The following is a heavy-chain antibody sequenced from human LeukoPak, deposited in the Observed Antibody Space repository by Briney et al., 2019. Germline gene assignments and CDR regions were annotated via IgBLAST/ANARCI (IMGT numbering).Heavy chain of an antibody. V-gene: IGHV3-11*01. CDR1: GFTFSDYY. D-gene: IGHD2-15*01. Sequence: NPGGSLRLSCAASGFTFSDYYMSWIRQAPGKGLEWVSYISSSGSTIYYADSVKGRFTISRDNAKNSLYLQMNSLTAEDTAVYYCARAGIVVVAATHYGMDVWGQGTTVTVSS. J-gene: IGHJ6*02. CDR2: ISSSGSTI. CDR3: ARAGIVVVAATHYGMDV.